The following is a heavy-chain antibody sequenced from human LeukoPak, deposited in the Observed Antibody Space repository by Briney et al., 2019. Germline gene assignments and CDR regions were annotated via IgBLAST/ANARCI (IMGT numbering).Heavy chain of an antibody. CDR2: IIPIFGTA. CDR1: GYTFTGYY. V-gene: IGHV1-69*05. CDR3: ALDYGGNPLSLGDY. Sequence: SVKVSCKASGYTFTGYYMHWVRQAPGQGLEWMGGIIPIFGTANYAQKFQGRVTITTDESTSTAYMELSSLRSEDTAVYYCALDYGGNPLSLGDYWGQGTLVTVSS. D-gene: IGHD4-23*01. J-gene: IGHJ4*02.